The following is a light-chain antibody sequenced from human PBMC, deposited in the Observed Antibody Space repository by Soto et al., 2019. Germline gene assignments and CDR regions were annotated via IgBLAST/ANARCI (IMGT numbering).Light chain of an antibody. CDR2: AAS. CDR3: QKLDSYPLI. V-gene: IGKV1-9*01. Sequence: DIQLTQSPSFLSAFVGARVTITCRASQAISSSLAWCQQKPGEAPKLLIYAASTLQSVGRPWFSGSGSGTEFTLTISSLQPEDFASYYCQKLDSYPLIFGQGTRLEIK. J-gene: IGKJ5*01. CDR1: QAISSS.